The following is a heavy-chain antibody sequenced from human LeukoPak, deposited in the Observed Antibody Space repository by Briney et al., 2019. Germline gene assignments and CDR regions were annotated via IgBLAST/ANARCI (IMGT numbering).Heavy chain of an antibody. V-gene: IGHV1-2*04. CDR3: ARATRGVGSFDY. Sequence: ASVKVSCKASGYTCTGYYMHWVRQAPGQELEWMGWINPNSGGTNYSQKFLRWVTMTRATSISTAYMKLRRLRSNAAAEYYCARATRGVGSFDYWGQGTLVTVSS. J-gene: IGHJ4*02. CDR1: GYTCTGYY. D-gene: IGHD1-26*01. CDR2: INPNSGGT.